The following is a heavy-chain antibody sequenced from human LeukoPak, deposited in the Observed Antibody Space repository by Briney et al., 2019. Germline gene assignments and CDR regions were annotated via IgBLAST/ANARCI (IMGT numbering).Heavy chain of an antibody. CDR3: ARFVFSQAVEWLSPSGWFDP. J-gene: IGHJ5*02. V-gene: IGHV5-51*01. D-gene: IGHD3-3*01. Sequence: GESLKISCKGSGYSFTSYWIGWVRQMPGKGLEWMGIIYPGDSDTRYSPSFQGQVTISADKSISTAYLQWSSLKASDTAMYYCARFVFSQAVEWLSPSGWFDPWGQGTLVTVSS. CDR2: IYPGDSDT. CDR1: GYSFTSYW.